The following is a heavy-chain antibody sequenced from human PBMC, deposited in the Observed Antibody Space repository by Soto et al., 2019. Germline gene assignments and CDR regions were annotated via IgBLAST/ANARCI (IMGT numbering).Heavy chain of an antibody. CDR2: IYYSGGT. D-gene: IGHD6-13*01. CDR3: TRQQSDDNYFDP. CDR1: GAALSSGGYF. J-gene: IGHJ5*02. Sequence: PSETLSLTCTVSGAALSSGGYFYTWVRQPPGKGLEWLGYIYYSGGTNYNPSLKSRATISRDKYKSQSSRGLISVNAADTAVDYCTRQQSDDNYFDPWGQGTLVTVSS. V-gene: IGHV4-61*08.